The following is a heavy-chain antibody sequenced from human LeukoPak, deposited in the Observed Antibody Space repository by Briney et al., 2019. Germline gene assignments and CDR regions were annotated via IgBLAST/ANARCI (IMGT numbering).Heavy chain of an antibody. CDR2: MNPNSGDT. Sequence: GASVKVSCKASGYTFTSYDINWVRQATGQGLEWMRWMNPNSGDTGYVQKFQGRVTMTRDTSISTAYMELSSLRSEDTAVYYCTRGDWWNWGQGTQVTVSS. CDR3: TRGDWWN. V-gene: IGHV1-8*01. D-gene: IGHD2-8*02. CDR1: GYTFTSYD. J-gene: IGHJ4*02.